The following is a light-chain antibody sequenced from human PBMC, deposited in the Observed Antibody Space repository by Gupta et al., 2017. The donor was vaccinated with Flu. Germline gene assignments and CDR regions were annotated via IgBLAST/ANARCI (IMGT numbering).Light chain of an antibody. CDR1: SSDVGGYNY. V-gene: IGLV2-14*01. CDR2: EVS. J-gene: IGLJ2*01. CDR3: NSYTSSSTVV. Sequence: QSALTQPASVSGSPGQSFTISCTGTSSDVGGYNYVSWYQQHPGKAPKLMIYEVSNRPSGVSNRFSGSKSGNTASLTISGLQAEDEADYYCNSYTSSSTVVFGGGTKLTVL.